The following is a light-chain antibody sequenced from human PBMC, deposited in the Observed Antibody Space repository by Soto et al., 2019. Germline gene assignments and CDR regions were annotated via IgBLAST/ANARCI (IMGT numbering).Light chain of an antibody. CDR1: QSLSNN. CDR2: GAS. CDR3: QQYSQWPPWT. Sequence: EIVMTQSPATLSVSPGETATLSCWASQSLSNNLAWYQQKPGQAPRLLIYGASTRVTGTPARFSGSGSGTEFTLTISRLQSEDFAVYYCQQYSQWPPWTFGQGTKVEIK. V-gene: IGKV3-15*01. J-gene: IGKJ1*01.